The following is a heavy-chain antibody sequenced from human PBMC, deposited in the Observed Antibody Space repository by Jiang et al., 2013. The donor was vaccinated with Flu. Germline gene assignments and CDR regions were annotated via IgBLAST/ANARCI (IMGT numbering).Heavy chain of an antibody. Sequence: GVVQPGRSLRLSCAASGFTFSSYGMHWVRQAPGKGLEWVAVISYDGSNKYYADSVKGRFTISRDNSKNTLYLQMNSLRAEDTAVYYCAKDRAVTIFGVAPEGMDVWGQGTTVTVSS. V-gene: IGHV3-30*18. CDR3: AKDRAVTIFGVAPEGMDV. J-gene: IGHJ6*02. CDR1: GFTFSSYG. D-gene: IGHD3-3*01. CDR2: ISYDGSNK.